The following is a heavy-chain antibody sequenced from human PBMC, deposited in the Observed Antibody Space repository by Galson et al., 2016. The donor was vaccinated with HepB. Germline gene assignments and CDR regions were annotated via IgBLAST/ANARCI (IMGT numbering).Heavy chain of an antibody. Sequence: SLRLSCAASGFTFSSYGMHWVRQAPGKGLEWVAVIWYDGSNKYYADSVKGRFTISRDNSKNTLYLQMNSLRAEDTAVYYCARELDSSGWYAPDYWGREPWSPSPQ. D-gene: IGHD6-19*01. J-gene: IGHJ4*02. CDR2: IWYDGSNK. CDR1: GFTFSSYG. V-gene: IGHV3-33*01. CDR3: ARELDSSGWYAPDY.